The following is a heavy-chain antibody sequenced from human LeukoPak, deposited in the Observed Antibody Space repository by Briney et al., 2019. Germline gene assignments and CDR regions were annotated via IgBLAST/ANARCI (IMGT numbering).Heavy chain of an antibody. CDR3: ARVQLWFGFVDY. Sequence: ASVKVSCKVSGYTLTELSMHWVRQAPGKGLEWMGGFDPEDGETIYAQKLQGRVTMTTDTSTSTAYMELRSLRSDDTAVYYCARVQLWFGFVDYWGQGTLVTVSS. V-gene: IGHV1-24*01. J-gene: IGHJ4*02. CDR2: FDPEDGET. CDR1: GYTLTELS. D-gene: IGHD5-18*01.